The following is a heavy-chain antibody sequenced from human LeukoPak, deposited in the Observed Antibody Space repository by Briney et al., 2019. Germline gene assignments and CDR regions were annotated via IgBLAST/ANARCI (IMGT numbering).Heavy chain of an antibody. CDR2: IYYSGST. CDR1: GGSISSSNFY. J-gene: IGHJ6*03. D-gene: IGHD6-13*01. Sequence: SETLSLTCTVSGGSISSSNFYWGWIRQPPGKGLEWIGGIYYSGSTYYNPSLKSRVTISVDTSKNQFSLKLSSVTAADTAVYYCARDRGSSWYTGFYYYYYMDVWGKGTTVTVSS. V-gene: IGHV4-39*07. CDR3: ARDRGSSWYTGFYYYYYMDV.